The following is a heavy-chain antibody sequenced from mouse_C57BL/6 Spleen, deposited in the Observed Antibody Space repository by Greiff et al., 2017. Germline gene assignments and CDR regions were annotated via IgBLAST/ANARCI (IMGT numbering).Heavy chain of an antibody. CDR1: GYSFTGYY. CDR3: ARRYYSKGFDY. Sequence: EVQRVESGPELVKPGASVKISCKASGYSFTGYYMNWVKQSPEKSLEWIGEINPSTGGTTYNQKFKAKATLTVDKSYSTYYMQRNSLTSEDSVVYYCARRYYSKGFDYWGQGTTLTVSS. CDR2: INPSTGGT. J-gene: IGHJ2*01. D-gene: IGHD2-5*01. V-gene: IGHV1-42*01.